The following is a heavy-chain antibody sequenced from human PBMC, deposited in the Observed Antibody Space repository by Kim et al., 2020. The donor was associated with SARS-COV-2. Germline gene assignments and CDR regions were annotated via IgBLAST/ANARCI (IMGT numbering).Heavy chain of an antibody. D-gene: IGHD5-12*01. Sequence: GGSLRLSCAASGFTFSSYAMSWVRQAPGKGLELVSAISGSGGSTYYADSVKGRFTISRDNSKNTLYLQMNSLRAEDTAVYYCAKDCWRRSSFAPHWGQGTLVTVSS. CDR1: GFTFSSYA. J-gene: IGHJ4*02. V-gene: IGHV3-23*01. CDR2: ISGSGGST. CDR3: AKDCWRRSSFAPH.